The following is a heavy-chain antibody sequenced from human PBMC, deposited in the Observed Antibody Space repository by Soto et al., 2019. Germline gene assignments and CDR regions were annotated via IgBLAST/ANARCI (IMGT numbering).Heavy chain of an antibody. CDR1: GYTFTSYD. J-gene: IGHJ6*02. V-gene: IGHV1-8*01. CDR2: MNPNSGNT. Sequence: QVQLVQSGAEVKKPGASVKVSCKASGYTFTSYDINWVRQATGQGLEWMGWMNPNSGNTGYAQKSQGRVTMPTNTSIRTAYMVLSSLRSEHTAVYYCAREKSYGMDVWGQATTVTVSS. CDR3: AREKSYGMDV.